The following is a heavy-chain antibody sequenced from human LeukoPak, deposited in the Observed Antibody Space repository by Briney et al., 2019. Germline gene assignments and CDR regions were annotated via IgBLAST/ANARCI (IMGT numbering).Heavy chain of an antibody. J-gene: IGHJ4*02. D-gene: IGHD3-9*01. CDR1: GFIFSNYA. CDR2: ISGRSDNT. V-gene: IGHV3-23*01. CDR3: AKWGDYDVLTGYYVSDF. Sequence: PGASLRLSCAASGFIFSNYAMYWVRQAPGKGLEWVSAISGRSDNTYYADSVKGRFTLSRDSSKNTLYLQMNSLRADDTAVYYCAKWGDYDVLTGYYVSDFWGRGTLVTVSS.